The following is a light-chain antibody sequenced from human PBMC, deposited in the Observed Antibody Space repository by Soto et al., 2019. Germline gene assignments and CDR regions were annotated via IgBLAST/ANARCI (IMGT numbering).Light chain of an antibody. Sequence: DIQMTQSPSSLSASVGDRVTITCRASQGIIDYLAWYQQKPGKAPKLLIYTASTLQSGVPSRFSGSGAGTDFTLTISGLQPEDDATYFCQKYNSAPQTFGQGTKVEIK. CDR3: QKYNSAPQT. V-gene: IGKV1-27*01. CDR1: QGIIDY. J-gene: IGKJ1*01. CDR2: TAS.